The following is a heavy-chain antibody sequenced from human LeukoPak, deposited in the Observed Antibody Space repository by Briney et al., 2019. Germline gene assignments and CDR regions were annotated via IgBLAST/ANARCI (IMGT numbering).Heavy chain of an antibody. CDR2: IYYSGST. J-gene: IGHJ6*02. D-gene: IGHD2-2*01. CDR3: AREVEYCSSTSCYYGMDV. Sequence: PSETLSLTCAVYGGSFSGYYWSWIRQPPGKGLEWIGYIYYSGSTNYNPSLKSRVTISVDTSKNQFSLKLSSVTAADTAVYYCAREVEYCSSTSCYYGMDVWGQGTTVTVSS. V-gene: IGHV4-59*01. CDR1: GGSFSGYY.